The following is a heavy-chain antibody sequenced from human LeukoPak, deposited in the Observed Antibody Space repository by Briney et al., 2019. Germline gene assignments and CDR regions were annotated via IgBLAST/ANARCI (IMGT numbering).Heavy chain of an antibody. Sequence: PSETLSLTCAAYGGSFSGYYWSWIRQPPGKGLEWIGEITHSGSTNSNPTLKSRVTISQDISKNRFSLKLSSVTAADTAVYYCARYYDVLTGYYTFDYWGQGTLVTVSS. CDR2: ITHSGST. CDR3: ARYYDVLTGYYTFDY. CDR1: GGSFSGYY. D-gene: IGHD3-9*01. J-gene: IGHJ4*02. V-gene: IGHV4-34*01.